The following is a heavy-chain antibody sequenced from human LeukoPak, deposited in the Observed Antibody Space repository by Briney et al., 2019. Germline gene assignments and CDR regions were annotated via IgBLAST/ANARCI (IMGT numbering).Heavy chain of an antibody. V-gene: IGHV3-23*01. CDR1: GFTFSSYA. CDR3: AKGGQQLVLYYFDY. CDR2: ISGSGGST. J-gene: IGHJ4*02. D-gene: IGHD6-13*01. Sequence: KTGGSLRLSCAASGFTFSSYAMSWVRQAPGKGLEWVSAISGSGGSTYYADSVKGRFTISRDNSKNTLYLQMNSLRAEDTAVYYCAKGGQQLVLYYFDYWGQGTLVTVSS.